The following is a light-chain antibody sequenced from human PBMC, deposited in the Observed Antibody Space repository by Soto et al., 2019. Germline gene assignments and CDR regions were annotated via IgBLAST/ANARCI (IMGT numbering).Light chain of an antibody. CDR2: NNN. J-gene: IGLJ3*02. Sequence: QSVLTQPPSASGTPGQTVTISCSRSSSNIGSNLVNWYQLLPGTTPRLLIYNNNQRPSAVPDRFSGSKSGTSASLAISGLQSEDEGDYFCALWDDSLNGLRVFGGGTKLTVL. CDR3: ALWDDSLNGLRV. CDR1: SSNIGSNL. V-gene: IGLV1-44*01.